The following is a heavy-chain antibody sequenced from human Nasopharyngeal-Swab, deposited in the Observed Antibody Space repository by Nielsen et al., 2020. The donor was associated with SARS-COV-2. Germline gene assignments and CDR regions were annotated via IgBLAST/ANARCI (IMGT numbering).Heavy chain of an antibody. Sequence: WIRQPPGKGLEWVANIKQDGSEKYYVDSVKGRFTISRDNAKNSLYLQMNSLRAEDTAVYYCARVLVSAARHGNWFDPWGQGTLVTVSS. D-gene: IGHD2-2*01. CDR3: ARVLVSAARHGNWFDP. J-gene: IGHJ5*02. V-gene: IGHV3-7*01. CDR2: IKQDGSEK.